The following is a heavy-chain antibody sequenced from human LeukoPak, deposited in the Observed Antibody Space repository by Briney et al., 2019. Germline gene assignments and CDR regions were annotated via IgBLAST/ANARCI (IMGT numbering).Heavy chain of an antibody. CDR3: ARGPYYYDRSGYADT. CDR2: IIPMLGIA. D-gene: IGHD3-22*01. V-gene: IGHV1-69*02. J-gene: IGHJ5*02. CDR1: GGTFSSYI. Sequence: SVKVSCKASGGTFSSYIITWVRQAPGQGLEWMGMIIPMLGIANYAQKFQGRVTITADKSTSTAYMEMSSLRSEDTAVYYCARGPYYYDRSGYADTWGQGTLVTVSS.